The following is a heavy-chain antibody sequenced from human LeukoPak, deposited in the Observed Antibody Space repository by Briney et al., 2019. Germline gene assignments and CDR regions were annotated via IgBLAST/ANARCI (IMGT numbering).Heavy chain of an antibody. J-gene: IGHJ3*02. V-gene: IGHV4-4*02. CDR1: GGSISTPNW. Sequence: SETLSLTCTVSGGSISTPNWWTWVRQSPGNSLEWIGEIYYSGSTNYNPSLKGRVTISIDRPTNQFSLKLTSVTAADTAVYYCARSPGNSDDAFDIWGQGTVVTVSS. CDR3: ARSPGNSDDAFDI. CDR2: IYYSGST. D-gene: IGHD4-23*01.